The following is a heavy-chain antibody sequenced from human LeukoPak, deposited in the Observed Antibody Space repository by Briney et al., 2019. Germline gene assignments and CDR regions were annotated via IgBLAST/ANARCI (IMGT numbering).Heavy chain of an antibody. D-gene: IGHD2-8*01. V-gene: IGHV3-23*01. J-gene: IGHJ4*02. Sequence: GGSLRLSCAASGFTFRSNAMSWVRQAPGKGLEWVSAISGGSSTYYADSVKGRFIVSRDNSKNTVYLQMNSLRGEDAAVYYCAKELMGFDYWGQGTLVTVSS. CDR1: GFTFRSNA. CDR3: AKELMGFDY. CDR2: ISGGSST.